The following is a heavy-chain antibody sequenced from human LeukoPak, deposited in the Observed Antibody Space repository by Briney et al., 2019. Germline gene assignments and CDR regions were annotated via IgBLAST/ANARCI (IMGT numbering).Heavy chain of an antibody. CDR3: ARAPYSSSFFDY. Sequence: PSETLSLTCAVYGGSFSGYYWSWLRQPPGKGLEWIGEINHSGSTNCNPSLKSRVTISVDTSKNQFSLKLSSVTAADTAVYYCARAPYSSSFFDYWGQGTLVTVSS. J-gene: IGHJ4*02. V-gene: IGHV4-34*01. CDR1: GGSFSGYY. CDR2: INHSGST. D-gene: IGHD6-13*01.